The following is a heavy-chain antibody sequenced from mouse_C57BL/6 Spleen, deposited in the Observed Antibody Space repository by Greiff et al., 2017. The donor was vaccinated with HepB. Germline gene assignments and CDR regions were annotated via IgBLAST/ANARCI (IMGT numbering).Heavy chain of an antibody. CDR1: GYTFTSYW. CDR3: ARTPSYYGSSYGWFAY. V-gene: IGHV1-52*01. D-gene: IGHD1-1*01. Sequence: VQLQQPGAELVRPGSSVKLSCKASGYTFTSYWMHWVKQRPIQGLEWIGNIDPSDSETHYNQKFKDKATLTVDKSSSTAYMQLSSLTSEDSAVYYCARTPSYYGSSYGWFAYWGQGTLVTVSA. CDR2: IDPSDSET. J-gene: IGHJ3*01.